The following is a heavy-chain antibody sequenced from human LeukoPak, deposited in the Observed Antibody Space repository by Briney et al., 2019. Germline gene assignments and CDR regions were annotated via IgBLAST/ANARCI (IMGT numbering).Heavy chain of an antibody. CDR2: ISSSSSYI. CDR3: ARDWGAAAGTFDY. V-gene: IGHV3-21*01. Sequence: GGSLRLSCAASAFSLNAYNMNWVRQAPGKGLEWVSSISSSSSYIYYADSVKGRFTISRDNAKNSLYLQMNSLRAEDTAVYYCARDWGAAAGTFDYWGQGTLVTVSS. J-gene: IGHJ4*02. D-gene: IGHD6-13*01. CDR1: AFSLNAYN.